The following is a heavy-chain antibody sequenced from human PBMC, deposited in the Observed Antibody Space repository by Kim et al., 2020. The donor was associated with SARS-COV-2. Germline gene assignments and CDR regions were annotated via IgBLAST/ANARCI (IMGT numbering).Heavy chain of an antibody. CDR2: ISGSGGNT. CDR3: ARGTSGWFGGWFDP. Sequence: GGSLRLSCAASGFTFSDFAMTWVRQAPGKGLEWVSGISGSGGNTYYADSMKGRFTISRNNFKDTVYLQIKSLRLEDTAVYYCARGTSGWFGGWFDPWGQGTVVTVSS. V-gene: IGHV3-23*01. J-gene: IGHJ5*02. CDR1: GFTFSDFA. D-gene: IGHD6-19*01.